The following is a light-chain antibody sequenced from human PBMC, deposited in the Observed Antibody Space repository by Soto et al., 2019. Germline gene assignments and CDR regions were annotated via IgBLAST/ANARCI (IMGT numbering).Light chain of an antibody. J-gene: IGKJ1*01. CDR3: QQYHIYSWT. Sequence: DIQMTQSASTLSASVGDRVTITCRASQSISSWLAWYQQKLGEAPKLLIYKASSLESGVPSRFSGSGSGTEFTLTISSLQPDDFATYYCQQYHIYSWTFGQGTKVDIK. V-gene: IGKV1-5*03. CDR2: KAS. CDR1: QSISSW.